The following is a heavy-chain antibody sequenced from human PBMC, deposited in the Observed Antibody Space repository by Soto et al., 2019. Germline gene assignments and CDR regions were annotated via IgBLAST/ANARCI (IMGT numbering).Heavy chain of an antibody. Sequence: SETLSLTCTVSGSSISRSSYYWGWIRQPPGKGLEWIGSIYYSGSTYYNPSLKSRVNISVDTSKNQFSLKLSSVTAADTAVYYCARLLGAGLIDYWGQGTLVTVSS. CDR1: GSSISRSSYY. CDR3: ARLLGAGLIDY. CDR2: IYYSGST. J-gene: IGHJ4*02. V-gene: IGHV4-39*01. D-gene: IGHD1-26*01.